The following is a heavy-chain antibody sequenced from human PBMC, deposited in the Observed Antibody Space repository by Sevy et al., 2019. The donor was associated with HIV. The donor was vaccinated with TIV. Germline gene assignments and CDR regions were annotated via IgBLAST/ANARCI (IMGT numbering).Heavy chain of an antibody. V-gene: IGHV3-49*03. Sequence: GGSQRLSCTGSGFTFGDYAMSWFRQAPGMGLEWVGFIRSKDYGGATEYAASVKGRFTISRDDSKSIADLQMNSPKTEDTAVYYCTRGYYYDSSGYSDYWGQGTLVTVSS. D-gene: IGHD3-22*01. CDR3: TRGYYYDSSGYSDY. J-gene: IGHJ4*02. CDR1: GFTFGDYA. CDR2: IRSKDYGGAT.